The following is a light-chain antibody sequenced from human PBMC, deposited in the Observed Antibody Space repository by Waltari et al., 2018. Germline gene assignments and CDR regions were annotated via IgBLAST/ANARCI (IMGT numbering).Light chain of an antibody. CDR3: QQGYSVPYT. CDR2: AAS. J-gene: IGKJ2*01. V-gene: IGKV1-39*01. Sequence: DIQMTQSPFSLSASVGDRVIITCRASQTISNYVNWYQQKPGKAPTVLISAASTWQSGVPSRFSGSRSGTDFTLIITSLQAEDVATYYCQQGYSVPYTFGQGTKLEIK. CDR1: QTISNY.